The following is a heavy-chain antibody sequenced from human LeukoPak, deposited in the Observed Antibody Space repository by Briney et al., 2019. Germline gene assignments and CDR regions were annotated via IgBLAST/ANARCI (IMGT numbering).Heavy chain of an antibody. J-gene: IGHJ5*02. CDR1: GGSISSSSYY. D-gene: IGHD4-17*01. Sequence: SETLSLTCTVSGGSISSSSYYWGWIRQPPGEGLEWIGSIYYSGSTYYNPSLKSRVTISVDTSKNQFSLKLSSVTAADTAVYYCARSRGYGDYDPWGQGTLVTVSS. CDR2: IYYSGST. V-gene: IGHV4-39*07. CDR3: ARSRGYGDYDP.